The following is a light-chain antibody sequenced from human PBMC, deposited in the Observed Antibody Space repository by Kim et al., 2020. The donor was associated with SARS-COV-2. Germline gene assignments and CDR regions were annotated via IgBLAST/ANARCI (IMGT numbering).Light chain of an antibody. J-gene: IGKJ4*01. CDR3: QQYSGSPLT. Sequence: EIVLTQSPGTLSLSPGERATLSCRASQSISSSYLAWYQQKPGQAPRLLIYGASSRATGIPDRFSGSGSGTDFTLTISRLEPEDFAVYYCQQYSGSPLTFGGGTKVDSK. CDR1: QSISSSY. V-gene: IGKV3-20*01. CDR2: GAS.